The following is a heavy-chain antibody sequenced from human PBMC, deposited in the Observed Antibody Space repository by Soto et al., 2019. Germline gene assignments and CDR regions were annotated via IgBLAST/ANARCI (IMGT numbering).Heavy chain of an antibody. V-gene: IGHV3-7*03. CDR1: GFIFSSYW. CDR2: IKQDGSEK. CDR3: AKDRQFRSYYESAGHYNN. J-gene: IGHJ4*02. Sequence: GGSLRLSCAATGFIFSSYWMSWVRQAPGKGLEWVANIKQDGSEKYYVDSAKGRFTISRDNAKNSLHLQMNSLRAEDTAIYYCAKDRQFRSYYESAGHYNNWGQGTLVTVSS. D-gene: IGHD3-10*01.